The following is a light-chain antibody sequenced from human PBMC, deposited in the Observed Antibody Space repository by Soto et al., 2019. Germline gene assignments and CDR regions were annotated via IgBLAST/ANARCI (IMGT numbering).Light chain of an antibody. CDR2: EVI. V-gene: IGLV2-14*01. J-gene: IGLJ3*02. CDR1: SSDVGGYNF. CDR3: TSYTNNKTWV. Sequence: QSVLTQPASVSGSRVQSITISCTGTSSDVGGYNFVSWYQQHPGKAPKFMIYEVINRPSGVSNRFSGSKSGNTASLTISGLQAEDEADYYCTSYTNNKTWVFGGGTKVTVL.